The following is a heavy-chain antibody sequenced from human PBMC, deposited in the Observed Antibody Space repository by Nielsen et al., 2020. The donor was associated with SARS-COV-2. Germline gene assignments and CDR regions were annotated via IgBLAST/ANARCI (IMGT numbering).Heavy chain of an antibody. Sequence: ASVKVSCKASGYTFTSYAMNWVRQAPGQGLEWMGWISAYNGNTNYAQKLQGRVTMTTDTSTSTAYMELSSLRSADTAVYYCARSYDFWSGYYASDAFDIWGQGTMVTVSS. CDR1: GYTFTSYA. J-gene: IGHJ3*02. D-gene: IGHD3-3*01. CDR3: ARSYDFWSGYYASDAFDI. CDR2: ISAYNGNT. V-gene: IGHV1-18*01.